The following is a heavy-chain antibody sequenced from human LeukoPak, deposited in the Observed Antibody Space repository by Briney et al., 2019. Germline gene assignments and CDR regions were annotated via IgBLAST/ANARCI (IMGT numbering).Heavy chain of an antibody. CDR1: GGSISSSSYY. D-gene: IGHD3-10*01. Sequence: SETLSLTCTVSGGSISSSSYYWGWIRQPPGKGLEWIGSIYYSGSTYYNPSLKSRVTISVDTSKNQFSLKLSSVTAADTAVYYCARGVAGSGGTPKYWGQGTLVTVSS. CDR2: IYYSGST. CDR3: ARGVAGSGGTPKY. V-gene: IGHV4-39*07. J-gene: IGHJ4*02.